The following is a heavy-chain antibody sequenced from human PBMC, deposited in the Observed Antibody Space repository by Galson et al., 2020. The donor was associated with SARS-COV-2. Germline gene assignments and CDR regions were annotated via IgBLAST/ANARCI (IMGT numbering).Heavy chain of an antibody. CDR2: ISSDGGST. CDR1: GFTFSTYA. J-gene: IGHJ2*01. V-gene: IGHV3-64*02. D-gene: IGHD4-17*01. CDR3: ARRTYGDPPRLYFDL. Sequence: GESLKISCAASGFTFSTYAMHWVRQAPGKGLEYVSSISSDGGSTYYADSVKGRFTIPRDNSRNTLYLQMGHLRVEDMAVYYCARRTYGDPPRLYFDLWGRGTLVPVSA.